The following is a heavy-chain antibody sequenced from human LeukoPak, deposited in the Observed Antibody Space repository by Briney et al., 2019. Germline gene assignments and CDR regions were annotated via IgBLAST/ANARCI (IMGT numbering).Heavy chain of an antibody. CDR3: ARGPKTSSTSKNWFDP. Sequence: PSETLSLTCAVYGGSFSGYYWSWIRRPPGKGLEWIGEINHSGSTNYNPSLKSRVTISVDTSKNQFSLKLSSVTAADTAVYYCARGPKTSSTSKNWFDPWGQGTLVTVSS. CDR2: INHSGST. CDR1: GGSFSGYY. J-gene: IGHJ5*02. D-gene: IGHD2-2*01. V-gene: IGHV4-34*01.